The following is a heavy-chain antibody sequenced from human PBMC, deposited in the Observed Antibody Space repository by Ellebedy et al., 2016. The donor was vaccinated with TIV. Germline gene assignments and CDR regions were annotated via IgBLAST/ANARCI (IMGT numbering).Heavy chain of an antibody. Sequence: SETLSLXXAVYGGSFSGYYWSWIRQPPGKGLEWIGEINHSGSTNYNPSLKSRVTISVDTSKNQFSLKLSSVTAADTAVYYCARATKIIAAVDYYYGMDVWGQGTTVTVSS. D-gene: IGHD6-13*01. CDR3: ARATKIIAAVDYYYGMDV. V-gene: IGHV4-34*01. J-gene: IGHJ6*02. CDR2: INHSGST. CDR1: GGSFSGYY.